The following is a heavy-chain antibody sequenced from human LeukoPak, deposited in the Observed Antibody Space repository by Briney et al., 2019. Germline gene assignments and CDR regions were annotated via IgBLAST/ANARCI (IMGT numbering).Heavy chain of an antibody. CDR3: ARGYDSSGWYYFDY. CDR1: GGSISSYY. D-gene: IGHD6-19*01. CDR2: IYTSGST. V-gene: IGHV4-4*07. Sequence: SETLSLTCTVSGGSISSYYWSWIRQPAGKGLEWIGRIYTSGSTNYNPSLKSRVTMSVDTSKNQFSLKLSSVTAADTAVYYCARGYDSSGWYYFDYWGRGTLVTVSS. J-gene: IGHJ4*02.